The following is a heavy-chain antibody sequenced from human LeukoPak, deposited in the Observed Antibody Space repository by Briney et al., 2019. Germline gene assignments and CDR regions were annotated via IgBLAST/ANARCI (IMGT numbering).Heavy chain of an antibody. CDR3: ARDRLWELDY. Sequence: PGGSLRLSCAASGFTFSSYWMHWVRHAPGKGLVWVSRINSDGSSTSNADSAKGRFPSSRDNAKNTLYLQMNSLRAEDTAVYYWARDRLWELDYWGQGTLVTVSS. CDR2: INSDGSST. CDR1: GFTFSSYW. V-gene: IGHV3-74*01. D-gene: IGHD1-26*01. J-gene: IGHJ4*02.